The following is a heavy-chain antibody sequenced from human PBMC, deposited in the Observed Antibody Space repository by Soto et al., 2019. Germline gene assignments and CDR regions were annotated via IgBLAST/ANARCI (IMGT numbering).Heavy chain of an antibody. CDR3: AALRDNSGWYRPCFDS. D-gene: IGHD6-19*01. CDR1: GFTFRTYA. V-gene: IGHV3-23*01. Sequence: EVHLLDSGGGLVQPGGSLRLSCAASGFTFRTYAMSWVRQSPGKGLEWVSTISASGGASAYPDFMRGRFTISRDNSKNTVYVQMNSLRAEDTATYYCAALRDNSGWYRPCFDSWGQGALVTVSS. CDR2: ISASGGAS. J-gene: IGHJ4*02.